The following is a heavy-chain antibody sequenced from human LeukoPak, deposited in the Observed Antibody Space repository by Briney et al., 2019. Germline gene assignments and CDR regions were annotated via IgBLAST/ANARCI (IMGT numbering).Heavy chain of an antibody. J-gene: IGHJ4*02. D-gene: IGHD2-15*01. CDR3: AKSIVGYCSGGSCHFDY. V-gene: IGHV3-23*01. Sequence: GGSLRLSCAASGFTFSSYAMSWVRQAPGKGLEWVSAISGSGGSTYYADSVKGRFTISRDNSKNTLYLQMNSLRAEDTAVYYCAKSIVGYCSGGSCHFDYWGQGTLVTVSS. CDR1: GFTFSSYA. CDR2: ISGSGGST.